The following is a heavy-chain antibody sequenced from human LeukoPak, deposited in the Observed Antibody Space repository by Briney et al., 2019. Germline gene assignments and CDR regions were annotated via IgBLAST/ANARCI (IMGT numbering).Heavy chain of an antibody. CDR1: GGSIISYY. CDR3: ARAFRARYFDL. Sequence: SETLSLTCTVSGGSIISYYWSWIRQPPGKGLEWIGIIYYSGSTYYNPSLKGRVTISVDTSKNQFSLKLSSVTAADTAVYYCARAFRARYFDLWGRGTLVTVSS. J-gene: IGHJ2*01. V-gene: IGHV4-59*04. CDR2: IYYSGST. D-gene: IGHD1-26*01.